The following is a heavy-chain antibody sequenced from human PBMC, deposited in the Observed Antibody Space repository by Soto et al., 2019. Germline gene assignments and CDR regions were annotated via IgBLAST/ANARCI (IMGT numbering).Heavy chain of an antibody. CDR3: ARDSEPYCSGGSCYCED. CDR1: GYTFTSYG. D-gene: IGHD2-15*01. Sequence: GASVKVSCKASGYTFTSYGISWVRQAPGQGLEWMGWISAYNGNTNYAQKLQGRVTMTTDTSTSTAYMELRSLRSDDTAVYYCARDSEPYCSGGSCYCEDWGQETLVSVSS. J-gene: IGHJ4*02. CDR2: ISAYNGNT. V-gene: IGHV1-18*01.